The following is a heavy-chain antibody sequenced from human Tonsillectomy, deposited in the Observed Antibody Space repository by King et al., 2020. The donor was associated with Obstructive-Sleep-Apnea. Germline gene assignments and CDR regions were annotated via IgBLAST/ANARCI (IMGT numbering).Heavy chain of an antibody. CDR1: GFTFSTYA. D-gene: IGHD2-21*02. J-gene: IGHJ4*02. V-gene: IGHV3-23*04. CDR3: AKDTAIGGDDCLFDY. Sequence: VQLVESGGGLVQPGGSLRLSCAASGFTFSTYAMSWVRQAPGKGLEWVSAISGSGGNTYYAYSVKGRFTISRDNSKNTLFLLMNSLRAEDTALYYCAKDTAIGGDDCLFDYWGQGTLVTVSS. CDR2: ISGSGGNT.